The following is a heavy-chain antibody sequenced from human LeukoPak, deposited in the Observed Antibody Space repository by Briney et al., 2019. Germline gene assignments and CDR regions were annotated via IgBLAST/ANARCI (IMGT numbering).Heavy chain of an antibody. CDR1: GLTFSSYW. D-gene: IGHD3-22*01. CDR2: IDPDGSRT. V-gene: IGHV3-74*01. Sequence: GALRLSCAASGLTFSSYWMHWVRQAPGKGLVWVSRIDPDGSRTSYADSVKGRFTISRDNAKNTLYLQMNSLRAEDTPVYYCARETYYYDSSGYPSDYWGQGTLVTVSS. J-gene: IGHJ4*02. CDR3: ARETYYYDSSGYPSDY.